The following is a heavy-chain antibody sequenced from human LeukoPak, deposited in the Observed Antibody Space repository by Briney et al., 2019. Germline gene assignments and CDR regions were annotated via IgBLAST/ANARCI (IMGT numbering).Heavy chain of an antibody. J-gene: IGHJ6*03. CDR2: IDRDGLVQ. CDR3: TGGSDKVLSGEYCYYMDV. V-gene: IGHV3-7*01. Sequence: QPGGSLRLSCTASGFTTHYWLNGVRRSPGKGLEWVANIDRDGLVQHYVDSVEGRFTTSRDSAKNSLDLQMHSLREEDTAVYYCTGGSDKVLSGEYCYYMDVWGKGTTVTVSS. D-gene: IGHD2/OR15-2a*01. CDR1: GFTTHYW.